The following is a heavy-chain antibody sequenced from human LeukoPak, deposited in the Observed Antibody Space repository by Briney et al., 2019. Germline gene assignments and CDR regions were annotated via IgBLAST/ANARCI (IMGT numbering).Heavy chain of an antibody. J-gene: IGHJ4*02. CDR2: INHSGST. Sequence: SETLSFTCAVYGGSFSGYYWSWIRQPPGKGLEWIGEINHSGSTNYNPSLKSRVTISVDTSKNQFSLKLSSVTAADTAVYYCARGRGYDYGDYPFDYWGQGTLVTVSS. D-gene: IGHD4-17*01. CDR3: ARGRGYDYGDYPFDY. CDR1: GGSFSGYY. V-gene: IGHV4-34*01.